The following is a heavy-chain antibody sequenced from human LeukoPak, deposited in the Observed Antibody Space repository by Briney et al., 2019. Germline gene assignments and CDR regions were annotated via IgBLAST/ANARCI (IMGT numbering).Heavy chain of an antibody. D-gene: IGHD3-3*01. CDR1: GGSISSYY. J-gene: IGHJ6*02. CDR2: IYYSGST. Sequence: KASETLSLTCTVSGGSISSYYWSWIRQPPGKGLEWIGSIYYSGSTYYNPSLKSRVTISVDTSKDQFSLKLSSVTAADTVVYYCACDFWSGYYLSFLTYGMDVWGQGTTVTVSS. CDR3: ACDFWSGYYLSFLTYGMDV. V-gene: IGHV4-59*05.